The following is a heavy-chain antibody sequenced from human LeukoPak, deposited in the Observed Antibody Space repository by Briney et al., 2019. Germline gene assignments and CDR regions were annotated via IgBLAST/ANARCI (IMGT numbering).Heavy chain of an antibody. CDR2: IYSLGST. J-gene: IGHJ4*02. CDR3: ARNCPYGGFDY. V-gene: IGHV4-59*11. CDR1: GGSISGHY. D-gene: IGHD4-23*01. Sequence: PSETLSLTCIDSGGSISGHYWSWIRQPPGRGLEWIGYIYSLGSTNYNPSLESRVTISVDTSNNQFSLTLSSVTAADTAVYYCARNCPYGGFDYWGQGILVTVSS.